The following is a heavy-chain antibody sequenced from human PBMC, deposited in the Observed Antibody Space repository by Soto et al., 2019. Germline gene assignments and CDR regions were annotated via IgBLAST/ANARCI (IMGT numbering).Heavy chain of an antibody. J-gene: IGHJ6*02. CDR2: IMDSGGYT. Sequence: EVQLLESGGGLVQPGGSLRLSCAASGFTFSSSTMNWVRQAPGKGLEWVSAIMDSGGYTYYADSVKGRFTISRDNSKNTLYLQMNSLRAEDTALYYCAKETYYYDGMDVWGQGTTVTVSS. CDR1: GFTFSSST. V-gene: IGHV3-23*01. CDR3: AKETYYYDGMDV.